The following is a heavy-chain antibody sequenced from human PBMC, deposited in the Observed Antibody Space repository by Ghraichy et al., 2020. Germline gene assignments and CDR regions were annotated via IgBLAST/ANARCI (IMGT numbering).Heavy chain of an antibody. J-gene: IGHJ5*02. V-gene: IGHV4-34*01. CDR2: INHSGST. CDR3: ARGRAQVVVTAIRRNWFDP. CDR1: GGSFSGYY. D-gene: IGHD2-21*02. Sequence: SETLSLTCAVYGGSFSGYYWSWIRQPPGKGLEWIGEINHSGSTNYNPSLKSRVTISVDTSKNQFSLKLSSVTAADTAVYYCARGRAQVVVTAIRRNWFDPWGQGTLVTVSS.